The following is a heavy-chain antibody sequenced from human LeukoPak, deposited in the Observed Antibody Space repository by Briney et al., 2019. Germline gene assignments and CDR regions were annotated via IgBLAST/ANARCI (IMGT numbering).Heavy chain of an antibody. CDR3: AKGGDTSGYYGGPDY. J-gene: IGHJ4*02. CDR2: IWYDGSNK. V-gene: IGHV3-30*02. D-gene: IGHD3-22*01. CDR1: GFIFNSYG. Sequence: GGSLRLSCAASGFIFNSYGMHWVRQAPGKGLEWVALIWYDGSNKYYTDSVKGRFTISRDNSKNTLYLQMNSLRPEDTAVYYCAKGGDTSGYYGGPDYWGQGTLVTVSS.